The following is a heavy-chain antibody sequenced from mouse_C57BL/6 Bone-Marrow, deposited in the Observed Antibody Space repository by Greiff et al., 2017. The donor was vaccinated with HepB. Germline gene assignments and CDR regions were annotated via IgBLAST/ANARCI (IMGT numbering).Heavy chain of an antibody. CDR1: GYTFTSYG. Sequence: VQGVESGAELARPGASVKLSCKASGYTFTSYGISWVKQRTGQGLEWIGEIYPRSGNTYYNEKFKGKATLTADKSSSTAYMELRSLTSEDSAVYFCALIYYDYDGGLFFDYWGQGTTLTVSS. J-gene: IGHJ2*01. CDR2: IYPRSGNT. D-gene: IGHD2-4*01. V-gene: IGHV1-81*01. CDR3: ALIYYDYDGGLFFDY.